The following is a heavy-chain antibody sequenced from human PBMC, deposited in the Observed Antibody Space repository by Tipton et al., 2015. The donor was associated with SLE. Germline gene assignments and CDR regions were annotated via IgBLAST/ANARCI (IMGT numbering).Heavy chain of an antibody. CDR3: ASGTLEWSHEPDY. CDR1: GASIINNY. CDR2: MSYSGGT. J-gene: IGHJ4*02. D-gene: IGHD3-3*01. V-gene: IGHV4-59*12. Sequence: TLSLTCIVSGASIINNYWSWIRQPPGKGLEWIGHMSYSGGTNYNSTLKSRVTISVNTSKNQFSLRLSSVTAADTAMFYCASGTLEWSHEPDYWGQGTLVTVSS.